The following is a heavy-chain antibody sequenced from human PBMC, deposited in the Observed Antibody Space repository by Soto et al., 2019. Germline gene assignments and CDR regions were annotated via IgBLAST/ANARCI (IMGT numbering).Heavy chain of an antibody. V-gene: IGHV1-69*13. CDR1: GGTFSKNT. CDR3: ARQFDYDTSGYYYAY. J-gene: IGHJ4*02. CDR2: IMPVFGRP. Sequence: SVKVSCKASGGTFSKNTISWVRQAPGQGLEWMGGIMPVFGRPNYAQKFQGRVTITADEYTRTAYMELSRLKSDDTAVYHCARQFDYDTSGYYYAYWGQGTQVTVSS. D-gene: IGHD3-22*01.